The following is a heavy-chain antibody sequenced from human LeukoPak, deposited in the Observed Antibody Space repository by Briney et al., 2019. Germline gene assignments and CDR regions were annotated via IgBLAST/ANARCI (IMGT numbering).Heavy chain of an antibody. V-gene: IGHV3-7*01. CDR3: ARVFIVGGRTIFDY. D-gene: IGHD1-26*01. CDR1: GFTFSSYW. J-gene: IGHJ4*02. Sequence: PGGSLRLSCAASGFTFSSYWMSWVRQAPGKGLEGVADINQDGSEKYYVDSVKGRFTISRDNVKNSLYLQMNSLRAEDTALYYCARVFIVGGRTIFDYWGQGTLVTVSS. CDR2: INQDGSEK.